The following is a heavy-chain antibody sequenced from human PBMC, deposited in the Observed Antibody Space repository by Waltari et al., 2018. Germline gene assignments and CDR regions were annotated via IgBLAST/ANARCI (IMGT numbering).Heavy chain of an antibody. Sequence: QVHLHDSGPGLLRPSETLSLTCGVSGGSINNYYWNWIRQTPGKGLEWIGYVHYGGSTDYNPSLKGRVTMSLDTSRNQFSLRLQSVTAADTAVYYCARGTAYYRPADVFEFWGQGTTVIVSS. CDR2: VHYGGST. CDR3: ARGTAYYRPADVFEF. V-gene: IGHV4-59*01. CDR1: GGSINNYY. J-gene: IGHJ3*01. D-gene: IGHD3-10*01.